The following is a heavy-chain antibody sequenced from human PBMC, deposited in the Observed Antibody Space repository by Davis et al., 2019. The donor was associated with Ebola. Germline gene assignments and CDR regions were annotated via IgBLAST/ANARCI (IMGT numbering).Heavy chain of an antibody. J-gene: IGHJ5*02. V-gene: IGHV3-21*01. CDR3: ARGGAMVQGVIITPNWFDP. CDR1: GFNFNIFS. Sequence: PGGSLRLSCAASGFNFNIFSMNWIRQSPGKGLEWVSSISSSSSYIYYADSVKGRFTISRDNAKNSLYLQMNSLRAEDTAVYYCARGGAMVQGVIITPNWFDPWGQGTLVTVSS. CDR2: ISSSSSYI. D-gene: IGHD3-10*01.